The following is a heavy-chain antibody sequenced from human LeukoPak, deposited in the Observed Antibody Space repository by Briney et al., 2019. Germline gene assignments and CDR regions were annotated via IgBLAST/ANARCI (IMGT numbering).Heavy chain of an antibody. Sequence: SETLSLTCAVYGGSFSGYYWSWIRQPPGKGLEWIGEINHSGSTNYNPSLKSRVTISVDTSKNQFSLKLSSVTAADTAVYYCARGFAGTTVYWGQGTLVTVSS. D-gene: IGHD1-1*01. V-gene: IGHV4-34*01. CDR3: ARGFAGTTVY. CDR1: GGSFSGYY. CDR2: INHSGST. J-gene: IGHJ4*02.